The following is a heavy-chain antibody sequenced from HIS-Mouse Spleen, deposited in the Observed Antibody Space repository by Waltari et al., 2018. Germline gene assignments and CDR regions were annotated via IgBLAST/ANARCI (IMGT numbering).Heavy chain of an antibody. Sequence: QVQLQESGPGLVKPSETLSLTCTVSGGSISSYYWSWIRQPAGKGLEWIGRIYTRGRTTHTPYLKSRVTMSVDTSKNQFSLKLSSVTAADTAVYYCARDFHDFWSGYYGGDKKHDAFDIWGQGTMVTVSS. CDR2: IYTRGRT. D-gene: IGHD3-3*01. CDR1: GGSISSYY. V-gene: IGHV4-4*07. CDR3: ARDFHDFWSGYYGGDKKHDAFDI. J-gene: IGHJ3*02.